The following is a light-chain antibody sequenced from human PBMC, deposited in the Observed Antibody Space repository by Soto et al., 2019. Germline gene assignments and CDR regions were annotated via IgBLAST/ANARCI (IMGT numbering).Light chain of an antibody. CDR3: QQRSNWPPA. J-gene: IGKJ5*01. CDR2: DAS. CDR1: HSVTRN. Sequence: EVVLTQSPATLSVSPGEGATLSCRASHSVTRNLAWYQQKPGQAPRLLIYDASNRATGIPARFSGSGSGTDSTLTISSLEPEDFAVYYCQQRSNWPPAFGQGTRLEIK. V-gene: IGKV3-11*01.